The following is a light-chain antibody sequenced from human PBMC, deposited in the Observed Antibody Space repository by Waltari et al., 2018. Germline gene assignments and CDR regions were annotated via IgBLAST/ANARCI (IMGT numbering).Light chain of an antibody. V-gene: IGLV2-23*02. Sequence: QSALTQPASVSGSPGQSITISCTGTSNDLGTYNLVSWYQQHPGKVPKLLLYEVTKRPSGVSSRFSGSKSGKTASLTISGLQPEDEADYYCCPYTSSSTLVFGPGTKLTVL. CDR1: SNDLGTYNL. CDR3: CPYTSSSTLV. J-gene: IGLJ2*01. CDR2: EVT.